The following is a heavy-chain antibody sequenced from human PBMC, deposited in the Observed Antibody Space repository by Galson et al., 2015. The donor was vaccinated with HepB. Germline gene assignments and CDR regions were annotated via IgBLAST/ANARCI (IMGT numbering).Heavy chain of an antibody. J-gene: IGHJ4*02. D-gene: IGHD2-15*01. CDR3: TRHIVVVVAATPDY. V-gene: IGHV3-49*03. CDR1: GFTFGDYA. CDR2: IRSKAYGGTT. Sequence: SLRLSCAASGFTFGDYAMSWFRQAPGKGLEWVGFIRSKAYGGTTEYAASVKGRFTISRDDSKSIAYLQMNSLKTEDTAVYYCTRHIVVVVAATPDYWGQGTLVTVSS.